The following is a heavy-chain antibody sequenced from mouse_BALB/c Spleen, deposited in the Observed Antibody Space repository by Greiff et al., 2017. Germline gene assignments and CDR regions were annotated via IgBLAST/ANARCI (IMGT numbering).Heavy chain of an antibody. J-gene: IGHJ3*01. CDR2: IDPSDSYT. CDR1: GYTFTSYW. CDR3: ARSRDYYGSSYGFAY. Sequence: QVQLQQSGAELVKPGASVKLSCKASGYTFTSYWMHWVKQRPGQGLEWIGEIDPSDSYTNYNQKFKGKATLTVDKSSSTAYMQLSSLTSEDSAVYYCARSRDYYGSSYGFAYWGQGTLVTVSA. V-gene: IGHV1-69*02. D-gene: IGHD1-1*01.